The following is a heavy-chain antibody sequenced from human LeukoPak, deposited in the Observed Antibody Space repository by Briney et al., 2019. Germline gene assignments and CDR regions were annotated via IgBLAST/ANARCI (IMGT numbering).Heavy chain of an antibody. V-gene: IGHV1-2*06. Sequence: ASVRVSCKASGYTFTGYYMHWVRQAPGQGLEWLGRINPKTGGSNYAQNFQGRVTMTSDTSTTTAYMELSSLNSDDTAVYYCATLVSGINYWGPGTLVTVSS. CDR2: INPKTGGS. CDR3: ATLVSGINY. D-gene: IGHD1-20*01. CDR1: GYTFTGYY. J-gene: IGHJ4*02.